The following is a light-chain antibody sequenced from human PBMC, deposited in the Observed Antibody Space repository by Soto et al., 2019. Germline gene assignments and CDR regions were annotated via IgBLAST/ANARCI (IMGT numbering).Light chain of an antibody. V-gene: IGLV2-14*01. J-gene: IGLJ3*02. CDR2: EVT. CDR1: SSDVDYNR. CDR3: SSYTIRRSWV. Sequence: QSALTQPASVTGSPGQSITISCTGTSSDVDYNRVSWYQQYPGTAPKLMINEVTHRPSGVSDRFSGSKSGNTASLTISGLQHEDEADYYCSSYTIRRSWVFGGGTKLTVL.